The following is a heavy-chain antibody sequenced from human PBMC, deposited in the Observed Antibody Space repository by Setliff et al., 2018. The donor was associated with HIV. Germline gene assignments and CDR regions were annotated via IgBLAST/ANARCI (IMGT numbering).Heavy chain of an antibody. CDR1: GYDFATYW. D-gene: IGHD3-9*01. J-gene: IGHJ3*02. Sequence: GESLKISCKTSGYDFATYWIGWVRQMPGKGLEWMGVLYPSDSDVIYSSTFQGRVTISADKATNTAYLQWASLKSSDTAIYYCVRPLVIAFDTSDIWGQGTMVTVS. CDR2: LYPSDSDV. CDR3: VRPLVIAFDTSDI. V-gene: IGHV5-51*01.